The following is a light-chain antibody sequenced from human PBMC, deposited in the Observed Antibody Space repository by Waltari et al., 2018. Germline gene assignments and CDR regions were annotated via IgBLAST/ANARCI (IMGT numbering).Light chain of an antibody. V-gene: IGLV1-47*01. CDR3: AAWDDSLSGYVV. Sequence: QSVLTQPPSTSGTPEQRATNTCYGTSPNTGSNSLNWSQKLPGTAPKLLIYRNNQRPSGVPDRFSGSKSGTSACLAISGLRSEDEADYYCAAWDDSLSGYVVFGGGTKLTVL. CDR1: SPNTGSNS. J-gene: IGLJ2*01. CDR2: RNN.